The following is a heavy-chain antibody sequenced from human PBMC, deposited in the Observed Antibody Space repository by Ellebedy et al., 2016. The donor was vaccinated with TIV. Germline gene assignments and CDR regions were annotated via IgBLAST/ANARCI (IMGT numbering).Heavy chain of an antibody. V-gene: IGHV3-7*03. D-gene: IGHD3-9*01. CDR1: GFSFSSYW. CDR2: TNQDGSKR. J-gene: IGHJ4*02. Sequence: GESLKISCAVSGFSFSSYWMSWVRQAPGKGLEWVANTNQDGSKRYYVDSVKGRFTISRDNAKTSLYLQINSLRAEDTAIYYCARVDILRWYYFDSWGQGTLVTVSS. CDR3: ARVDILRWYYFDS.